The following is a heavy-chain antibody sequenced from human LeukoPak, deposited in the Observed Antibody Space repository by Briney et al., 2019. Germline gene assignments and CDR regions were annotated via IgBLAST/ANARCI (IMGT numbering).Heavy chain of an antibody. D-gene: IGHD6-13*01. J-gene: IGHJ4*02. CDR3: ARVLAAAGRNGLFDY. CDR2: INSDGSST. CDR1: GFTFSSYW. Sequence: GGSLRLSCAASGFTFSSYWMHWVRQAPGKGLVWVSRINSDGSSTSYADSVKGRFTISRDNAKNTLYLQMNSLRAEDTAMYYCARVLAAAGRNGLFDYWGQGTLVTVSS. V-gene: IGHV3-74*01.